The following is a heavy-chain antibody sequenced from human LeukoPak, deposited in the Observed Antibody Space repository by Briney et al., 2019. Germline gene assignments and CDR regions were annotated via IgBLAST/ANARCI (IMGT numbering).Heavy chain of an antibody. Sequence: PSGTLSLTCAVSGGSISSSNWWSWVRQPPGKGLEWIGSIYYSGSTYYNPSLKSRVTISVDTSKNQFSLKLSSVTAADTAVYYCARNQGYSSSWDDAFDIWGQGTMVTVSS. D-gene: IGHD6-13*01. CDR1: GGSISSSNW. CDR3: ARNQGYSSSWDDAFDI. CDR2: IYYSGST. J-gene: IGHJ3*02. V-gene: IGHV4-4*02.